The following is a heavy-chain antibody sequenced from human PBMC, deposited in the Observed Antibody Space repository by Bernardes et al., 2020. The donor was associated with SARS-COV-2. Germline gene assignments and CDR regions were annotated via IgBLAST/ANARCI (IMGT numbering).Heavy chain of an antibody. CDR3: ARDRQLWPYYFDY. D-gene: IGHD5-18*01. V-gene: IGHV4-31*03. CDR2: IYYSGST. CDR1: GCSISSGGYY. J-gene: IGHJ4*02. Sequence: SETLSLTCTVSGCSISSGGYYWSWIRQHPGKGLEWIGYIYYSGSTYYNPSLKSRVTISVDTSKNQFSLKLSSVTAADTAVYYCARDRQLWPYYFDYWGQGTLVTVSS.